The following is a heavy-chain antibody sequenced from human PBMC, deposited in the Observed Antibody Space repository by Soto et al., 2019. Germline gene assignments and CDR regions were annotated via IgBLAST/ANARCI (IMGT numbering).Heavy chain of an antibody. CDR2: IWYDGSNK. J-gene: IGHJ4*02. CDR3: ESSIK. CDR1: VFPFMIYG. Sequence: GWSXRLSCSAAVFPFMIYGMHWFRQAPGKGLEWVAVIWYDGSNKDYAVSVKGRFTISRDNSKKTLYLQMNSLRADDTAVYFCESSIKWGQGTLV. V-gene: IGHV3-33*01.